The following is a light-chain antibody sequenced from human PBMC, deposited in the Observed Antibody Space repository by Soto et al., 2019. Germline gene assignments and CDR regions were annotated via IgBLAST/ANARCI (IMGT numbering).Light chain of an antibody. V-gene: IGKV3-11*01. J-gene: IGKJ1*01. CDR2: GAF. Sequence: EIVLTQSPATLSLSPGERATRSCRASPSVTNYLAWYQQKPGHPPMLLIYGAFNRAAGIPAKFSGSGSGTDFTLTISDVEPEDFAVYYCHQRQSWPRTFGQGTKVDI. CDR3: HQRQSWPRT. CDR1: PSVTNY.